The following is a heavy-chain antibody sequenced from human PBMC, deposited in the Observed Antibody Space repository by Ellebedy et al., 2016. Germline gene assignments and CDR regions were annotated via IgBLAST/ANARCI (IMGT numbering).Heavy chain of an antibody. J-gene: IGHJ5*01. V-gene: IGHV3-23*01. CDR1: GFTFTNFA. D-gene: IGHD3-10*01. Sequence: GESLKISXAASGFTFTNFAMSWVRQAPGKGLEWVSAISGRHTGTYYADSVKGRFVISRDDSRNMVYLQMDRLRVDDTAVYYCTRDETVSGSPDSWGQGTLVTVSS. CDR3: TRDETVSGSPDS. CDR2: ISGRHTGT.